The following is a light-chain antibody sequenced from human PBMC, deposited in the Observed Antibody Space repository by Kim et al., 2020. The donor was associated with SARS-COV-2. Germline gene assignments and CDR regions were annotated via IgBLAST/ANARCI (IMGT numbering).Light chain of an antibody. J-gene: IGKJ4*01. CDR1: QSISSY. V-gene: IGKV1-39*01. CDR2: AAA. CDR3: QQSYSMPLT. Sequence: ASVGDRVTITCRASQSISSYLNWYQLKPGKAPKLLIYAAASLQSGVPSRFSGSGSGTDFTLTISSLQPEDFATYYCQQSYSMPLTFGGGTKVEIK.